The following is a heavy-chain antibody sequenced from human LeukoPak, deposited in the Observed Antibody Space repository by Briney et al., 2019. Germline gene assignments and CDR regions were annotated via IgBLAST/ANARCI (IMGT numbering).Heavy chain of an antibody. V-gene: IGHV3-21*01. D-gene: IGHD5-12*01. CDR2: ISSSSSYI. CDR3: ARGPQGGYIFFDY. CDR1: GFTFSSYS. J-gene: IGHJ4*02. Sequence: PGGSLRLSCAASGFTFSSYSMNWVPQAPGKGLEWVSSISSSSSYIYYADSVKGRLTISRDNSKNTLYLQMNSLRAEDTAVYYCARGPQGGYIFFDYWGQGTLVSVSS.